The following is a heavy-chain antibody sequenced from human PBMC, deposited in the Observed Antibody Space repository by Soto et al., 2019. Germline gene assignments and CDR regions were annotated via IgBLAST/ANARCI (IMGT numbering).Heavy chain of an antibody. CDR3: ARVGTGYTSESPHFFDY. J-gene: IGHJ4*01. D-gene: IGHD6-25*01. CDR2: ISAYNGNT. Sequence: QVPLVQSGAEVKTPGASVRVSCTASGYTFINYGITWVRQAPGQGLEWMGWISAYNGNTNYEDNLQDRITMPTDSTTANVSMEVRNLRSDDTAVYSCARVGTGYTSESPHFFDYWGHGSLVTVSS. CDR1: GYTFINYG. V-gene: IGHV1-18*01.